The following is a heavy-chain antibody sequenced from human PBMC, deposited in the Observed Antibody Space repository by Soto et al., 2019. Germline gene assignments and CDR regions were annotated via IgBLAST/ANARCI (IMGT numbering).Heavy chain of an antibody. V-gene: IGHV3-11*01. J-gene: IGHJ6*02. Sequence: PGGSLRLSCAASGFTFSDYYMSWIRQAPGKGLEWVSYISSSGSTIYYADSVKGRFTISRDNAKNSLCLQMNSLRAEDTAVYYCARDRDTAMYYYYYGMDVWGQGTTVTVSS. CDR3: ARDRDTAMYYYYYGMDV. D-gene: IGHD5-18*01. CDR2: ISSSGSTI. CDR1: GFTFSDYY.